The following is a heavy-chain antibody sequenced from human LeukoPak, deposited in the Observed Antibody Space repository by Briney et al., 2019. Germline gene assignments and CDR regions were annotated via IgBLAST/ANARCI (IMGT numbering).Heavy chain of an antibody. CDR2: IWYDGSNK. D-gene: IGHD6-13*01. V-gene: IGHV3-33*01. CDR1: GFTFSSYV. J-gene: IGHJ5*02. Sequence: GGSLRLSCAASGFTFSSYVMHWVRQAPGKGLEWVAVIWYDGSNKYYADSVKGRFTISRDNSKNTLYLQMNSLRAEDTAVYYCARGVSSWYVNWFDPWGQGTLVTVSS. CDR3: ARGVSSWYVNWFDP.